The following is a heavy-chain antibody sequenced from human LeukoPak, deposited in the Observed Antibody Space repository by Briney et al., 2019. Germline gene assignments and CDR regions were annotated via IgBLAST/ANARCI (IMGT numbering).Heavy chain of an antibody. Sequence: ASVKVSCKASGYTFTGYYMHWVRQAPGQGLEWMGWINPNSGGTNYAQKFQGRVTMTRDTSISTAYMELSRLRSDDTAVYYCARVSTWTHLTDYYYGMDVWGQGTTVTVSS. CDR3: ARVSTWTHLTDYYYGMDV. J-gene: IGHJ6*02. D-gene: IGHD2/OR15-2a*01. CDR1: GYTFTGYY. V-gene: IGHV1-2*02. CDR2: INPNSGGT.